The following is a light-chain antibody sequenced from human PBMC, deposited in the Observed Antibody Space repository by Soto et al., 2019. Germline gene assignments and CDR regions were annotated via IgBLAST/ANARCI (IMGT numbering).Light chain of an antibody. CDR3: QHYGTSPEVT. J-gene: IGKJ5*01. CDR2: GAS. CDR1: QSVSSSS. Sequence: NVSTQSPCTLSLSPGARATLSCRASQSVSSSSLAWYQQKPGQAPRLLMHGASSRATGIPDRFSGSGSGADLTLTISRVEPEDFAVYYCQHYGTSPEVTFGQGTRLEIK. V-gene: IGKV3-20*01.